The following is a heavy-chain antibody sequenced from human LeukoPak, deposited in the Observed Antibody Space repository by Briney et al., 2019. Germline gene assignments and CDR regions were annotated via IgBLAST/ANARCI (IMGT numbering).Heavy chain of an antibody. CDR1: GASISSGGYF. V-gene: IGHV4-61*02. Sequence: SETLSLTCTVSGASISSGGYFWSWIRQPAGKGVEWIGRIETSGSTNYNPSLKSRVTISVDTSKNQFSLKLRSVTAADTGVYYCARALCINGICEWFDPWGQGTLVTVSS. CDR3: ARALCINGICEWFDP. CDR2: IETSGST. J-gene: IGHJ5*02. D-gene: IGHD2-8*01.